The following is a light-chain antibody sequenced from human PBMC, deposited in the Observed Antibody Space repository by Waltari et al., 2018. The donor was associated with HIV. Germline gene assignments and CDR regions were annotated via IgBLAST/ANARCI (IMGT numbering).Light chain of an antibody. J-gene: IGLJ2*01. CDR1: DLTKKY. CDR3: QAWDSNSAV. CDR2: QDA. Sequence: SYELTQPPSVSVSPGQTASLTCSGDDLTKKYVSWYPQRPGQSPVLGNYQDARRPSGIPELFSGSSSGNTATLTISGTQSMDEADYYCQAWDSNSAVFGGGTKLTVL. V-gene: IGLV3-1*01.